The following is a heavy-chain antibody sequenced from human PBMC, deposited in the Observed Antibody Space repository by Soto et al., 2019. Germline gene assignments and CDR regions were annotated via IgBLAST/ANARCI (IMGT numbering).Heavy chain of an antibody. CDR1: GGSISSYY. J-gene: IGHJ6*02. CDR3: ATTIAAAGILGSNYYYGMDV. V-gene: IGHV4-59*01. D-gene: IGHD6-13*01. CDR2: IYYSGST. Sequence: SETLSLTCTVSGGSISSYYWSWIRQPPGKGLEWIGYIYYSGSTNYNPSLKSRVTISVDTSKNQFSLKLSSVTAADTAVYYCATTIAAAGILGSNYYYGMDVWGQGTTVTAP.